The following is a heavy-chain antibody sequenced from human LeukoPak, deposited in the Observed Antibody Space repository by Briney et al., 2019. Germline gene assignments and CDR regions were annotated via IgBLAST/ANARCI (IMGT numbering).Heavy chain of an antibody. CDR2: IYYSGST. Sequence: KTSETLSLTCTVSGGSISSSSYYWGRIRQPPGKGLEWIGCIYYSGSTNYNPSLRSRVTISVDTSKNQFSLKLTSVTAADTAVYYCAREKFRGSGWYEQESYFDYWGQGTLVTVSS. CDR1: GGSISSSSYY. J-gene: IGHJ4*02. CDR3: AREKFRGSGWYEQESYFDY. V-gene: IGHV4-61*01. D-gene: IGHD6-19*01.